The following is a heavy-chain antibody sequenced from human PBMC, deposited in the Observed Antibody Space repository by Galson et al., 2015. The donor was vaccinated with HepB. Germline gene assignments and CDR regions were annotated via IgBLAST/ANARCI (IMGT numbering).Heavy chain of an antibody. CDR1: GFTFRSYW. Sequence: SLRLSCAASGFTFRSYWMSWVRQAPGKGLEWVANMKQDGSEKYYVDSVKGRFTISRDNAKNSLYLQMNSLRADDTAVYYCAREGSYSPYDYVWGMYRYGAFDIWGQGRMVTVS. CDR3: AREGSYSPYDYVWGMYRYGAFDI. CDR2: MKQDGSEK. V-gene: IGHV3-7*03. J-gene: IGHJ3*02. D-gene: IGHD3-16*02.